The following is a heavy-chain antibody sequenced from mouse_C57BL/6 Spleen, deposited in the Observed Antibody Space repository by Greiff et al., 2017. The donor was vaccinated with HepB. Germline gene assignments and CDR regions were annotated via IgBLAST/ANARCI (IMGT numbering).Heavy chain of an antibody. CDR1: GYTFTSYW. D-gene: IGHD2-3*01. CDR2: IDPSDSYT. CDR3: ARNGYSLAY. J-gene: IGHJ3*01. V-gene: IGHV1-50*01. Sequence: VQLQQPGAELVKPGASVKLSCKASGYTFTSYWMQWVKQRPGQGLEWIGEIDPSDSYTNYNQKFKGKATLTVDTSSSTAYMQLSSLTSEDSAVYYCARNGYSLAYWGQGTLVTVSA.